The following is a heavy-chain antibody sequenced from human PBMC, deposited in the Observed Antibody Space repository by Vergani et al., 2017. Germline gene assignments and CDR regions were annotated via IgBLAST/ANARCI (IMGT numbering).Heavy chain of an antibody. CDR1: GGTFSSYA. Sequence: QVQLVQSGAEVKKPGSSVKVSCKASGGTFSSYAISWVRQAPGQGLEWMGRIIPILGIANYAQKFQGRVTITADKSTSTAYIELRSLRSEDTAVYYCAREPSVVTPDDAFDIWGQGTMVSVSS. J-gene: IGHJ3*02. D-gene: IGHD4-23*01. V-gene: IGHV1-69*04. CDR3: AREPSVVTPDDAFDI. CDR2: IIPILGIA.